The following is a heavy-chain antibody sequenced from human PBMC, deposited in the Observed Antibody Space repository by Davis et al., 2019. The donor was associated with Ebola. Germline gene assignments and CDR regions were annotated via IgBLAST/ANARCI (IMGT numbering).Heavy chain of an antibody. J-gene: IGHJ4*02. CDR1: GFTFSNAW. CDR2: IKRKNDGGTT. CDR3: ISDGRWPL. V-gene: IGHV3-15*01. D-gene: IGHD5-24*01. Sequence: GESLKISCAASGFTFSNAWMSWVRQAPGKGLEWVGRIKRKNDGGTTDYAALVKVRFTISRNDSKNTVYLQMNSLKTEDTAVYYCISDGRWPLWGQGTLVTVSS.